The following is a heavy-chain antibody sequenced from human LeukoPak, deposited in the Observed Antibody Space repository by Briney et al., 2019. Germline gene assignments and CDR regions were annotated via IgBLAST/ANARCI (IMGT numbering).Heavy chain of an antibody. CDR3: ARESERGYSYGY. J-gene: IGHJ4*02. Sequence: SETLSLTCAVSGGSISNYKWWSWVRPPPGKGLEWIGEIYHSGSTNYNPSLKSRVTISVDTSKNQFSLKLSSVTAADTAVYYCARESERGYSYGYWGQGTLVTVSS. CDR1: GGSISNYKW. D-gene: IGHD5-18*01. V-gene: IGHV4-4*02. CDR2: IYHSGST.